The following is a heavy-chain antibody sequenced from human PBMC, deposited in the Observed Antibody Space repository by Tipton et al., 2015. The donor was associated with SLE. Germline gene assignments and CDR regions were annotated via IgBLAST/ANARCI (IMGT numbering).Heavy chain of an antibody. V-gene: IGHV3-43*01. D-gene: IGHD3-16*01. CDR3: AKGRVSNYDYTLDY. CDR1: GFIFDEYS. CDR2: ITWDGETT. J-gene: IGHJ4*02. Sequence: SLRLSCAASGFIFDEYSMNWVRQVPGKGLEWVSLITWDGETTDYADSVKGRFIVSRDNSKNTLFLQMNSLKTEDTALYYCAKGRVSNYDYTLDYWGRGTLVTVSS.